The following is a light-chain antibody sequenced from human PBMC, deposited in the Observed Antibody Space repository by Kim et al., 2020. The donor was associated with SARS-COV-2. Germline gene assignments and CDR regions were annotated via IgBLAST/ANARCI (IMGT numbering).Light chain of an antibody. CDR2: GKN. V-gene: IGLV3-19*01. CDR3: NSRDSSGNHHYV. CDR1: SLRSYN. Sequence: GQKIGITCKGDSLRSYNASWYQQKPGQAPVLVIYGKNNRPSGIPDRFSGSSSGNTASLTITGAQAEDEADYYCNSRDSSGNHHYVFGTGTKVTVL. J-gene: IGLJ1*01.